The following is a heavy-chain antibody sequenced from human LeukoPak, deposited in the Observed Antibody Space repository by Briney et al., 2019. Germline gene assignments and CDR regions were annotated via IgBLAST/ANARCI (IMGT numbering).Heavy chain of an antibody. D-gene: IGHD3-16*01. V-gene: IGHV1-69*05. CDR2: IIPIFGTA. CDR3: ARVPLGGEYYFDY. J-gene: IGHJ4*02. CDR1: GGTFSSYS. Sequence: ASVKVSCKASGGTFSSYSISWVRQAPGQGLEWMGRIIPIFGTANYAQKFQGRVTITTDESTSTAYVELSSLRSEDTAVYYCARVPLGGEYYFDYWGQGTLVTVSS.